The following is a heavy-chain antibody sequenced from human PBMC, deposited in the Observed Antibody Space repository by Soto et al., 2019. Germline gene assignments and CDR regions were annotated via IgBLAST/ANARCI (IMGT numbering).Heavy chain of an antibody. CDR3: ARDLPFGVVHPKADYYYYGMDV. J-gene: IGHJ6*02. CDR1: GGTFSSYA. Sequence: SVKVSCKASGGTFSSYAISWVRQAPGQGLEWMGGIIPIFGTANYAQKFQGRVTITADESTSTAYMELSSLRSEDTAVYYCARDLPFGVVHPKADYYYYGMDVWGQGTTVTVCS. CDR2: IIPIFGTA. D-gene: IGHD3-3*01. V-gene: IGHV1-69*13.